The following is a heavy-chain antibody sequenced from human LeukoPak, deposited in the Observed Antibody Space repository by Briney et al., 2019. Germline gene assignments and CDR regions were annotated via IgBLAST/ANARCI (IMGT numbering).Heavy chain of an antibody. V-gene: IGHV1-46*01. D-gene: IGHD3-16*01. CDR1: GYTFTSYY. J-gene: IGHJ4*02. CDR3: ARSYLRMGNSAGGDY. Sequence: ASVNVSCKASGYTFTSYYMHWVRQAPGQGLEWMGIINPSGGTTSYAQTFQGRVTMTRDTSTSTVYMELSSLRSEDTAVYYCARSYLRMGNSAGGDYWGQGTLVTVSS. CDR2: INPSGGTT.